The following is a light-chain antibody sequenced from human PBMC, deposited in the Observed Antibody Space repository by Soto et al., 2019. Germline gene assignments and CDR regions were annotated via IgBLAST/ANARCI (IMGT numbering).Light chain of an antibody. Sequence: DIQTTQSPSTLSASVGDRVTITCRASQSISSWLAWYQQKPGKAPKLLIYDASSFESGVPSRFSGSGSGTEFTLTISSLQPDDFATYYCQQYNSYSFGGGTKVEIK. J-gene: IGKJ4*01. CDR3: QQYNSYS. CDR1: QSISSW. CDR2: DAS. V-gene: IGKV1-5*01.